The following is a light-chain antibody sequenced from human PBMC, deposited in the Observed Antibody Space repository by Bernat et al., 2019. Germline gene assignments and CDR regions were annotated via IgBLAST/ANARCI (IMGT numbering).Light chain of an antibody. CDR1: QSISTW. V-gene: IGKV1-5*03. Sequence: DIQMTQSPSSLSASVGDRVTITCRASQSISTWLAWYQQKPGKAPKLLIYKASSLESGVPSRFSGSGSGPEFTLTISSLQPDDFAGYYCQQYNSLPITFGGGTKVEIK. CDR3: QQYNSLPIT. CDR2: KAS. J-gene: IGKJ4*01.